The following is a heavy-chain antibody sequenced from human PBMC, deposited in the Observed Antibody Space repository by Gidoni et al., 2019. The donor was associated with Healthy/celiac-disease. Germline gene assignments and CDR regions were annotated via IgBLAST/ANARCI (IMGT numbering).Heavy chain of an antibody. D-gene: IGHD3-10*01. V-gene: IGHV3-7*01. J-gene: IGHJ5*02. Sequence: EVQLVESVGGLVQPGGSLRLSCAASGFTFSSYGMSWGRQAPGKGLEWVANIKQDGSEKYYVDSVKGRFSISRDNAKNSLYLQMNSLRVEDTALYYCAIAMVRGVIISGWFYPWGQGTLVTVSS. CDR3: AIAMVRGVIISGWFYP. CDR1: GFTFSSYG. CDR2: IKQDGSEK.